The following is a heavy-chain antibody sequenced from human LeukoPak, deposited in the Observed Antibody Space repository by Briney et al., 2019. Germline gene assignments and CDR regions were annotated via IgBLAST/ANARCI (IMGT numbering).Heavy chain of an antibody. CDR1: GFTFSSYN. V-gene: IGHV3-21*01. CDR2: ISSSSSFI. Sequence: GESLRLSCSASGFTFSSYNMGWVRQAPGKGLERVSSISSSSSFIHYADSLKGRFTISRDNAQNSLYLQMTSLRAEDTALYYCARGHPWGLAFDYWGQGTLVTVSS. CDR3: ARGHPWGLAFDY. D-gene: IGHD7-27*01. J-gene: IGHJ4*02.